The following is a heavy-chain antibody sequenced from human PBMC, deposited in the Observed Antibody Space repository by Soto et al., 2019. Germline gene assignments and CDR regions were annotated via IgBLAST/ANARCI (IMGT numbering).Heavy chain of an antibody. CDR3: ARDRGPSSGYYPYWFDP. CDR1: GGTFSSYA. J-gene: IGHJ5*02. V-gene: IGHV1-69*13. Sequence: ASVKVSCKASGGTFSSYAISWARQAPGQGLEWMGEIIPIFGTANYAQKFQGRVTITADESTSTAYMELSSLRSEDTAVYYCARDRGPSSGYYPYWFDPWGQGTLVTVYS. CDR2: IIPIFGTA. D-gene: IGHD3-22*01.